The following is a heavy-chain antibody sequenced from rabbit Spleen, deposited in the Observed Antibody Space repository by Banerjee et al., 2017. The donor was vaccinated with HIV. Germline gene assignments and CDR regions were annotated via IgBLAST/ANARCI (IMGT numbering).Heavy chain of an antibody. J-gene: IGHJ4*01. Sequence: QSLEESGGDLVKPGASLTLTCTASGFSFSSSDYMCWVRQAPGKGLEWISCVAGDSSGFIYSATWARGRFTCSKTSSTTVDLKMTSLTAADTATYFCARGSATMTLVITGFYFDLWGPGTLVTVS. CDR2: VAGDSSGFI. V-gene: IGHV1S40*01. CDR1: GFSFSSSDY. D-gene: IGHD2-1*01. CDR3: ARGSATMTLVITGFYFDL.